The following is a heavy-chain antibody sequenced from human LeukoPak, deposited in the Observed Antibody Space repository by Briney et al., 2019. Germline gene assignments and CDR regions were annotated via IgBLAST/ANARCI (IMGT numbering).Heavy chain of an antibody. CDR3: ARDTSCRNCGGDCYAVEGAFDI. Sequence: PGGSLRLSCAASGFTFSSYAMHWVRQAPGKGLEYVSAISSNGGSTYYANSVKGRFTISRDNSKNTLYLQMGSLRAEDMAVYYCARDTSCRNCGGDCYAVEGAFDIWGQGTMVTVSS. CDR1: GFTFSSYA. D-gene: IGHD2-21*01. CDR2: ISSNGGST. J-gene: IGHJ3*02. V-gene: IGHV3-64*01.